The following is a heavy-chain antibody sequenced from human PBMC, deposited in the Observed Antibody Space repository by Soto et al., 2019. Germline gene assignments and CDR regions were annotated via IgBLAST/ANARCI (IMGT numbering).Heavy chain of an antibody. D-gene: IGHD3-22*01. CDR3: ARDPYYYDSSGYSTPFDY. V-gene: IGHV1-46*01. CDR2: INPSGGST. J-gene: IGHJ4*02. Sequence: GASVKVSCKASGYTFTSYYMHWVRQAPGQGLEWMGLINPSGGSTSYVQKFQGRVTMTRDTSTSTVYMELSSLRSEDTAVYYCARDPYYYDSSGYSTPFDYWGQGTLVTVSS. CDR1: GYTFTSYY.